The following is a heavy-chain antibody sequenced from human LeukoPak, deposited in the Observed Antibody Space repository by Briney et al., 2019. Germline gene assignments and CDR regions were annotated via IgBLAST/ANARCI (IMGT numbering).Heavy chain of an antibody. CDR2: INPSGGST. CDR1: GYTFTSYY. CDR3: ARVNYGDYGVGY. V-gene: IGHV1-46*01. Sequence: GASVKVSCKASGYTFTSYYMHWVRQAPGQGLEWMGIINPSGGSTSYAQKFQCRVTMTRDTSTSTVYMELSSLRSEDTAVYYCARVNYGDYGVGYWGQGTLVTVSS. J-gene: IGHJ4*02. D-gene: IGHD4-17*01.